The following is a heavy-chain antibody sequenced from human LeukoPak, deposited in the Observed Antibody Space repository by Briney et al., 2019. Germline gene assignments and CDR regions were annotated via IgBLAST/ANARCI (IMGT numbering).Heavy chain of an antibody. CDR1: GFTFDDYG. Sequence: GGSLRLSCAASGFTFDDYGMSWVRQAPGKGLEWVSGINWNGGSTGYADSVKGRFTISRDNAKNSLYLQMNSLRAEDTAVYYCARSTMIVVVIGAFDIWGQGTMVTVSS. CDR3: ARSTMIVVVIGAFDI. V-gene: IGHV3-20*04. D-gene: IGHD3-22*01. CDR2: INWNGGST. J-gene: IGHJ3*02.